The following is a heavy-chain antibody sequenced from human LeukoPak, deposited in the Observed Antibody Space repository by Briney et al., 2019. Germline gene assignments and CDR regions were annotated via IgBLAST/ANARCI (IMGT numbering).Heavy chain of an antibody. CDR3: ARGQAYIVVVPAAIYNRFDP. CDR2: INHSGST. J-gene: IGHJ5*02. Sequence: SETLSLTCAVYGGSFSGYYWSWIRQPPGKGLEWIGEINHSGSTNYNPSLKSRVTISVDTSKNQFSLKLSSVTAADTAVYYCARGQAYIVVVPAAIYNRFDPWGQGTLVTVSS. V-gene: IGHV4-34*01. CDR1: GGSFSGYY. D-gene: IGHD2-2*02.